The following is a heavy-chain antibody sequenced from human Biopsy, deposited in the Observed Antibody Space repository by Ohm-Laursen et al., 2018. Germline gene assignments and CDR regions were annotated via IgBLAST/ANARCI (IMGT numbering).Heavy chain of an antibody. CDR2: INQSGRT. V-gene: IGHV4-34*08. CDR3: GNEVHGRDY. Sequence: GTLSLTWEVYGKTFSDYYWSWIRQPPGKGLEWIGQINQSGRTNYNPSLKGRVNISADKSNNQFSLKLTSVTSADTAVYFCGNEVHGRDYWGLGALVTVSS. CDR1: GKTFSDYY. D-gene: IGHD2-15*01. J-gene: IGHJ4*02.